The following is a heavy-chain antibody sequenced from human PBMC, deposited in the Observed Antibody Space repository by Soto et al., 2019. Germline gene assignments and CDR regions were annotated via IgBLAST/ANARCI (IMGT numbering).Heavy chain of an antibody. V-gene: IGHV1-18*01. J-gene: IGHJ6*02. D-gene: IGHD3-16*01. CDR2: INTYNGNT. CDR1: GYSFTRYG. Sequence: QVQLVQSRAEVKNPGASVKVSCKASGYSFTRYGIAWARQAPGQGLEWMGWINTYNGNTNYAQNLQGTVTLTTETSTSTAYMELTRLRSNDTAIYYCAMVDVYVTPSPQDVWGQGTTVIVSS. CDR3: AMVDVYVTPSPQDV.